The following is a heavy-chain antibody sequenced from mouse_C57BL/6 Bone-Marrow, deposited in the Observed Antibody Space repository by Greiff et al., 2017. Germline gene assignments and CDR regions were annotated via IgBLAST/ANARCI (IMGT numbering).Heavy chain of an antibody. CDR3: QFNNTVVDDN. Sequence: EVQLQQSGPVLVKPGASVKMSCKASGYTFTDYYMTWVKQRPGKRLEWIGVINPYNGGTSYKQKFKGKATLTVDKSSSTAYMELNSLTSEDSAVYYCQFNNTVVDDNWGKGTTLTVSS. J-gene: IGHJ2*01. D-gene: IGHD1-1*01. CDR2: INPYNGGT. CDR1: GYTFTDYY. V-gene: IGHV1-19*01.